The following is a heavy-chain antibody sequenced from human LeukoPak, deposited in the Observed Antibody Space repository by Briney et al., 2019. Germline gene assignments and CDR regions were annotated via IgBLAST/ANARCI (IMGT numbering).Heavy chain of an antibody. J-gene: IGHJ5*02. CDR3: ARRRDDGDYWFGP. Sequence: PSETLSLTCTVSGGSISSSSYYWGWIRQPPGKGLEWIGSIYYSGSTYYNPSLKSRVTISVDTSKNQFSLKLSSVTAADTAVYYCARRRDDGDYWFGPWGQGTLVTVSS. CDR1: GGSISSSSYY. CDR2: IYYSGST. D-gene: IGHD4-17*01. V-gene: IGHV4-39*01.